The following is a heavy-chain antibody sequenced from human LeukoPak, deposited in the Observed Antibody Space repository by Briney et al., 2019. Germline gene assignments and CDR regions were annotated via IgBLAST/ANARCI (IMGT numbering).Heavy chain of an antibody. CDR2: ISAYNGNT. Sequence: ASVKVSCKASGYTFTSYSISWVRQAPGQGLEWMGWISAYNGNTNYAQKLQGRVTMTTDTSTSTAYMELRSLRSDDTAVYYCARDRRRANYYDSSGYYSDYWGQGTLVTVSS. J-gene: IGHJ4*02. D-gene: IGHD3-22*01. V-gene: IGHV1-18*01. CDR1: GYTFTSYS. CDR3: ARDRRRANYYDSSGYYSDY.